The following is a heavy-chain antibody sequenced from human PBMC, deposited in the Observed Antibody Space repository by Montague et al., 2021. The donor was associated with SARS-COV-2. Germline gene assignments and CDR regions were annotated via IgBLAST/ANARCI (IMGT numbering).Heavy chain of an antibody. D-gene: IGHD4-17*01. CDR2: IDWDEDQ. J-gene: IGHJ4*02. Sequence: PALVKPTQTLTLTCTFSGFSLNTSGMCVSWIRQPPGKALEWLALIDWDEDQYYSTSLKTRLTISKDTSKNQVVLTMTNMDPIDTATYYCARSYGDYRDSYFDDGGQGTLVTVSS. V-gene: IGHV2-70*01. CDR1: GFSLNTSGMC. CDR3: ARSYGDYRDSYFDD.